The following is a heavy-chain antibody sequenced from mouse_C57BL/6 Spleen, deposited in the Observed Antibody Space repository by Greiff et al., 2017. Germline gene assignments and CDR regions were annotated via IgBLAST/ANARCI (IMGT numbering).Heavy chain of an antibody. CDR2: IYPSDSET. Sequence: QVQLQQPGAELVRPGSSVKLSCKASGYTFTSYWMDWVKQRPGQGLEWIGNIYPSDSETHYNQKFKDKATLTVDKSSSTAYMQLSSLTSEDSAVYYCARGDYGWFADWGQGTLVTVSA. CDR1: GYTFTSYW. J-gene: IGHJ3*01. D-gene: IGHD2-4*01. CDR3: ARGDYGWFAD. V-gene: IGHV1-61*01.